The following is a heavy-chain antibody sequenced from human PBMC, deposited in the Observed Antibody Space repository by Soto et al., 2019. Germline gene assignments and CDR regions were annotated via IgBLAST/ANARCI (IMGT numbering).Heavy chain of an antibody. CDR3: ARAYYDFWSGPSYYYYYYMDV. Sequence: SETLSLTCTVSGGSISSYYWSWIRQPPGKGLEWIGYIYYSGSTNYNPSLKSRVTISVDTSKNQFSLKLSSVTAADTAVYYCARAYYDFWSGPSYYYYYYMDVWGKGTTVTVSS. J-gene: IGHJ6*03. V-gene: IGHV4-59*01. D-gene: IGHD3-3*01. CDR2: IYYSGST. CDR1: GGSISSYY.